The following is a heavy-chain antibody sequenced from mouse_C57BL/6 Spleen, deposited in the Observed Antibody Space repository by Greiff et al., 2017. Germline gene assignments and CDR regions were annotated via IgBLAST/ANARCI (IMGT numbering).Heavy chain of an antibody. CDR3: AAYGSSYPGYFAY. CDR2: ISSGSSTI. V-gene: IGHV5-17*01. D-gene: IGHD1-1*01. CDR1: GFTFSDYG. Sequence: EVHLVESGGGLVKPGGSLKLSCAASGFTFSDYGMHWVRQAPEKGLEWVAYISSGSSTIYYADTVKGRFTISRDNAKNTLFLQMTSLRSEDTAMYYCAAYGSSYPGYFAYWGQGTTLTVSS. J-gene: IGHJ2*01.